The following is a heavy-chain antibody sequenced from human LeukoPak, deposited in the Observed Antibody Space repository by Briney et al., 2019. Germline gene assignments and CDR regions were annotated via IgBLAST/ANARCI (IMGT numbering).Heavy chain of an antibody. CDR3: ARDTGRLFGESINYYYYGMDV. CDR2: ISSSSSYI. D-gene: IGHD3-10*01. J-gene: IGHJ6*02. Sequence: GGSLRLSCAASGFTFSSYSMNWVRQAPGKGLEWVSSISSSSSYIYYADSVKGRFTISRDNAKNSLYLQMNSLRAEDTAVYYCARDTGRLFGESINYYYYGMDVWGQGTTVTVSS. CDR1: GFTFSSYS. V-gene: IGHV3-21*01.